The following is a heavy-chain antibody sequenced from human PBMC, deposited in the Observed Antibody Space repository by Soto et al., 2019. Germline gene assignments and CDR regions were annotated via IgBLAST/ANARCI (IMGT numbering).Heavy chain of an antibody. D-gene: IGHD3-9*01. V-gene: IGHV1-8*01. Sequence: ASVKVSCKASGYTFTSYDSNWVRQATGQGLEWMGWMNPNSGNTGYAQKFQGRVTMTRNTSISTAYMELSSLRSEDTAVYYCARALPLRYFDWLLSHSHWFYPWGQGTLVTVSS. CDR2: MNPNSGNT. CDR3: ARALPLRYFDWLLSHSHWFYP. CDR1: GYTFTSYD. J-gene: IGHJ5*02.